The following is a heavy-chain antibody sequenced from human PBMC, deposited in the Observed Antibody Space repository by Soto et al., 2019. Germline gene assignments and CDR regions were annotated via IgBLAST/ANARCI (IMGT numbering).Heavy chain of an antibody. Sequence: EVQLVESEGGLVQPGWSLRLSCAASGFTFSYYWMHWVRQAPWQGLVWVSRIHSDGSSTTYAYSVKVRFTISRDNAKNTLYLQMNSLIAEDTDVYYCARGDKGAFDLWGKGTIVTVS. V-gene: IGHV3-74*01. D-gene: IGHD2-21*02. J-gene: IGHJ3*01. CDR1: GFTFSYYW. CDR3: ARGDKGAFDL. CDR2: IHSDGSST.